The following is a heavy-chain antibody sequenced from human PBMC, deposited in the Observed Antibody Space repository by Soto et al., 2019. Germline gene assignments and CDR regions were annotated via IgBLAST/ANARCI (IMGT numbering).Heavy chain of an antibody. CDR2: ISINGGST. CDR3: VKGEYYYDSSGYYPFDY. Sequence: GGSLRLSCAASGFTFSTYSMNWVRQAPGKGLEYVSSISINGGSTHYAVSVKGRFTISRDNSKNTQYLQMSSLRADDTALYYCVKGEYYYDSSGYYPFDYWGQGTLVTVSS. V-gene: IGHV3-64D*06. CDR1: GFTFSTYS. J-gene: IGHJ4*02. D-gene: IGHD3-22*01.